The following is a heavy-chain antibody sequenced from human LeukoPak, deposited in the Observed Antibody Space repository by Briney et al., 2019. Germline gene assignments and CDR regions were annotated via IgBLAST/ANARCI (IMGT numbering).Heavy chain of an antibody. CDR1: GDSISSGGYS. V-gene: IGHV4-61*08. D-gene: IGHD6-6*01. CDR2: IYHSGST. CDR3: ARGGAARLHFQN. Sequence: SETLSLTCAVSGDSISSGGYSWSWIRQPPGKGLEWIGYIYHSGSTNYNPSLQSRVTISVDTSKNQFSLNLNSVTAADTAVYYCARGGAARLHFQNWGQGTLVTVSS. J-gene: IGHJ1*01.